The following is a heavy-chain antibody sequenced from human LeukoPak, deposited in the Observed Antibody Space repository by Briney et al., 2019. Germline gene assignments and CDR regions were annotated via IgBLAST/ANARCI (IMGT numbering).Heavy chain of an antibody. CDR2: IYASGYT. Sequence: SETLSLTCTVSGDTISSYCLNWVRQPAGKGLEWIGRIYASGYTEYNPSLQTRVTMSVDTSKNEFSLKVDTVTAADTAVYFCARNHIVTGTYFDSWGQGILVTVSS. CDR1: GDTISSYC. V-gene: IGHV4-4*07. D-gene: IGHD3-10*01. CDR3: ARNHIVTGTYFDS. J-gene: IGHJ4*02.